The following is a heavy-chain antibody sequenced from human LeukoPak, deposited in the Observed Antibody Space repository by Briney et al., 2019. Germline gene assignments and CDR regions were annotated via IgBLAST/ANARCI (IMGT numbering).Heavy chain of an antibody. V-gene: IGHV3-53*01. D-gene: IGHD5-18*01. J-gene: IGHJ4*02. Sequence: GGSLRLSCAVSGXTFSSNYMTWVHQAPGKGLEWVSVIYSDGSTYYSDYVKGRFTISRDNSKNTLYLQMNSLRAEDTAVYYCARDRVGYRYGIFGYWGQGTLVTVSS. CDR2: IYSDGST. CDR3: ARDRVGYRYGIFGY. CDR1: GXTFSSNY.